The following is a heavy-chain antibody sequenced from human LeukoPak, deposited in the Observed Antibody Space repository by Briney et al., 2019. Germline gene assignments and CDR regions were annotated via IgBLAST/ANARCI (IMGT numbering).Heavy chain of an antibody. CDR2: ISGSGGST. V-gene: IGHV3-23*01. D-gene: IGHD3-10*01. J-gene: IGHJ4*02. CDR3: ARDFQPEVLLWFGELGR. CDR1: GFTFSSYA. Sequence: GGSLRLSCAASGFTFSSYAMSWVRQAPGKGLEWVSAISGSGGSTYYADSVKGRFTISRGNAKNTLYLRMNSLRAEDTAVYYCARDFQPEVLLWFGELGRWGQGTLVTVSS.